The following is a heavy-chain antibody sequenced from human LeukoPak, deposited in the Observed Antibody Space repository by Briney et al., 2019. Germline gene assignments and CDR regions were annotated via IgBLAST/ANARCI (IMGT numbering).Heavy chain of an antibody. CDR1: GYTFTSFG. V-gene: IGHV1-18*01. J-gene: IGHJ4*02. CDR3: ARERSGWPPDY. CDR2: ISAYNGNT. D-gene: IGHD6-19*01. Sequence: ASVKVSCXASGYTFTSFGISWVRQAPGQGLEWMGWISAYNGNTDYAQKFQGRVTMTKDTSTSTVYMELRSLRSDDTAVYYCARERSGWPPDYWGQGTLVTVSS.